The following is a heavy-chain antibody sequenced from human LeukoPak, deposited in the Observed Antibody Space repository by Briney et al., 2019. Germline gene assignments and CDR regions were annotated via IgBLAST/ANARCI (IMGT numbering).Heavy chain of an antibody. CDR1: GFTFDDYA. CDR3: AKGGTYSSSSNWFDP. D-gene: IGHD6-13*01. CDR2: ISWNSGSI. Sequence: GGSLRLSCAASGFTFDDYAMHWVRQAPGKGLEWVSGISWNSGSIGYADSVKGRFTISRDNAKNSLYLQMNSLRAEDMALYYCAKGGTYSSSSNWFDPWGQGTLVTVSP. J-gene: IGHJ5*02. V-gene: IGHV3-9*03.